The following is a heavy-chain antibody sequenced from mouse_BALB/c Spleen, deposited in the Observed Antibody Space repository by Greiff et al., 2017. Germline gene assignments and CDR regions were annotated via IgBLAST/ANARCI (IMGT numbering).Heavy chain of an antibody. CDR1: GYSITSGYY. CDR2: ISYDGSN. CDR3: AREGDYDLRGSLDY. V-gene: IGHV3-6*02. J-gene: IGHJ2*01. Sequence: EVQLVESGPGLVKPSQSLSLTCSVTGYSITSGYYWNWIRQFPGNKLEWMGYISYDGSNNYNPSLKNRISITRDTSKNQFFLKLNSVTTEDTATYYCAREGDYDLRGSLDYWGQGTTLTVSS. D-gene: IGHD2-4*01.